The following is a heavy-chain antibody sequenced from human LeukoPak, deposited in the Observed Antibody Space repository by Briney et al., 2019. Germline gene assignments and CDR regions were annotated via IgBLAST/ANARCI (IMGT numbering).Heavy chain of an antibody. D-gene: IGHD3-10*01. Sequence: PWGSLRLSSAASGFTFSSYGMSWVRQVPGKGLEWVSAISGSGGSTYYADSVKGRFTISRDNSKNTLYLQMNSLRAEDTAVYYCAKDRIPIWFGEKGWFDPWGQGTLVTVSS. V-gene: IGHV3-23*01. CDR1: GFTFSSYG. CDR2: ISGSGGST. J-gene: IGHJ5*02. CDR3: AKDRIPIWFGEKGWFDP.